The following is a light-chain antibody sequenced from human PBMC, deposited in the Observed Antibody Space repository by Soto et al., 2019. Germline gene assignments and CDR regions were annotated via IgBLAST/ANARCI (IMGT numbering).Light chain of an antibody. Sequence: EIVSTQSPATLSLSPGERATLSCRASQSVSSSLVWYQQRPGQAPRVLIYDASNRATGIPVRFSGSGSGTDFTLTISSLEPGDSAVYYCQQRSNWPPLYTFGQGTKLEIK. CDR1: QSVSSS. CDR3: QQRSNWPPLYT. V-gene: IGKV3-11*01. CDR2: DAS. J-gene: IGKJ2*01.